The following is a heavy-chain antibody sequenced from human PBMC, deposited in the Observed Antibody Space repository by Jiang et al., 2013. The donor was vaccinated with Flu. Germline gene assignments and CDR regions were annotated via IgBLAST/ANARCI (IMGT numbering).Heavy chain of an antibody. CDR1: GFTFSGSA. CDR3: TRHRTAVAGYDY. J-gene: IGHJ4*02. Sequence: GLVQPGGSLKLSCAASGFTFSGSAMHWVRQASGKGLDWVGRIRSKANSYATAYAASVKGRFTISRDDSKNTAYLQMNSLKTEDTAVYYCTRHRTAVAGYDYWGQGTLVTVSS. V-gene: IGHV3-73*01. D-gene: IGHD6-19*01. CDR2: IRSKANSYAT.